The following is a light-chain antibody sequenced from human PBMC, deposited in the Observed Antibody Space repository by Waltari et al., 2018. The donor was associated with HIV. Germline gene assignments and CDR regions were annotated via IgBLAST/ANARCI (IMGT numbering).Light chain of an antibody. J-gene: IGLJ1*01. CDR1: SSDVGGYNL. CDR3: CAYAATSTFV. V-gene: IGLV2-23*02. Sequence: QSALTQPASVSGSPGQSITISCTGTSSDVGGYNLVSWYQQYPGKAPKLMIYEVSKRPSGGSNRCSGSTSGDTASLTTAGRQAEDEADYYCCAYAATSTFVFGTGTKVTVL. CDR2: EVS.